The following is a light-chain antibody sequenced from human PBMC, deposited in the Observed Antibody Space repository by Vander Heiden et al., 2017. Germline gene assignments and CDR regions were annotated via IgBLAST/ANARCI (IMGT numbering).Light chain of an antibody. CDR3: SSYTTSRTLI. CDR1: SSAVGGYDY. J-gene: IGLJ2*01. CDR2: DVS. V-gene: IGLV2-14*03. Sequence: QSALTQPASVSGSPGQSITISCPGSSSAVGGYDYVSWYPQHPAKAPRLMIYDVSNRPSGVSNRFSGSKSGNTASLTISGLQAEDEADYYCSSYTTSRTLIFGGGTKLTVL.